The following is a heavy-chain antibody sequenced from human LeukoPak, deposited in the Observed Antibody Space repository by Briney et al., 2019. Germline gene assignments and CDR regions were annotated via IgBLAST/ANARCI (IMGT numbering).Heavy chain of an antibody. CDR3: ARAPGGSYKYYYYMDV. Sequence: KPSETLSLTCAVYGGSFSGYYWSWIRQPPGKGLEWIGEINHSGSTNYNPSLKSRVTISVDTSKNQFSLKQSSVTAVDTAVYYCARAPGGSYKYYYYMDVWGKGTTVTVSS. CDR1: GGSFSGYY. CDR2: INHSGST. D-gene: IGHD1-26*01. V-gene: IGHV4-34*01. J-gene: IGHJ6*03.